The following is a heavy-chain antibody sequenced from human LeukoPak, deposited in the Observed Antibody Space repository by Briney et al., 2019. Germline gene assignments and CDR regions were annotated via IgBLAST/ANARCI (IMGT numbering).Heavy chain of an antibody. J-gene: IGHJ4*02. CDR1: GGSISDYY. D-gene: IGHD3-10*01. V-gene: IGHV4-59*01. Sequence: SETLSLTCTASGGSISDYYWSWIRQPPGKGPEWIGYIYYSGSTNYNPSLRSRVTISVDTSKNQFSLKRNSVTAADPAVYYCASGFGYYFDSWGQGTLVTVSS. CDR3: ASGFGYYFDS. CDR2: IYYSGST.